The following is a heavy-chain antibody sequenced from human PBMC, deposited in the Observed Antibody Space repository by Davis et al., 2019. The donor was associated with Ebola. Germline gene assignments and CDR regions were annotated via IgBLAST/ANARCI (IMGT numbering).Heavy chain of an antibody. D-gene: IGHD4-17*01. J-gene: IGHJ3*02. CDR2: NSHNSGAT. V-gene: IGHV1-2*02. CDR1: GYTFTGDY. CDR3: ARGIYGDYGFQI. Sequence: ASVKVSCKASGYTFTGDYMHWVRQAPGQGLEWMGWNSHNSGATIYAQRFQGRVTMTSDTSINTAYMELRRLRSDDTALYYCARGIYGDYGFQIWGQGTMVTVSS.